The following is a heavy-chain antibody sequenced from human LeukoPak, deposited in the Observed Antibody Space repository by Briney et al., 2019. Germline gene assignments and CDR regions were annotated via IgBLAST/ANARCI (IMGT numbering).Heavy chain of an antibody. CDR1: GGSISSSSYY. CDR3: ARAQYGYSPRGAFDI. Sequence: SETLSLTCTVSGGSISSSSYYWGWIRQPPGKGLEWIGSIYYSGSTYYNPSLKSRVTISVDTSKNQFSLKLSSVTAADTAVYYCARAQYGYSPRGAFDIWGQGTMVTVSS. V-gene: IGHV4-39*01. J-gene: IGHJ3*02. CDR2: IYYSGST. D-gene: IGHD3-22*01.